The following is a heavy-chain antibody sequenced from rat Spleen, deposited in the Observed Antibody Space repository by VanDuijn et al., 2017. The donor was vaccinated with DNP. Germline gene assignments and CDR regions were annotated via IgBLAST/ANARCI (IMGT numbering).Heavy chain of an antibody. V-gene: IGHV3-1*01. Sequence: EVQLQESGPGLVKPSQSLSLTCSVTFYSITSSNKWNWIRKFPENKLEWMGYISYSGSTSHNPSLKSRVSITRDTSKNQFFLQLNSVTTEDTATYYCARWATFFDYWGQGVMVTVSS. J-gene: IGHJ2*01. CDR2: ISYSGST. D-gene: IGHD1-11*01. CDR3: ARWATFFDY. CDR1: FYSITSSNK.